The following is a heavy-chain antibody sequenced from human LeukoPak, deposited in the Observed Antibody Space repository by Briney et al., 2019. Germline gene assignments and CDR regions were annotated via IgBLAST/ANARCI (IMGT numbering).Heavy chain of an antibody. D-gene: IGHD2-21*02. CDR2: ISGSGGST. J-gene: IGHJ6*02. V-gene: IGHV3-23*01. CDR3: AKGRAYCGGDCYDGMDV. CDR1: GFTFSSYA. Sequence: GGSLRLSCAASGFTFSSYAMNWVRQAPGKGLEWVSAISGSGGSTYYADSVKGRFTISRDNSKNTLYLQMNSLRAEDTAVYYCAKGRAYCGGDCYDGMDVWGQGTTVTVSS.